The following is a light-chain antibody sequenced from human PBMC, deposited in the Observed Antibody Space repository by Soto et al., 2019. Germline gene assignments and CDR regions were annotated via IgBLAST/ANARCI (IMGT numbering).Light chain of an antibody. CDR3: SSYTTSSTRV. CDR1: SSDVGIYNY. V-gene: IGLV2-14*01. J-gene: IGLJ1*01. Sequence: QSALTQPASVSGSPGQSIAISCTGSSSDVGIYNYVSWYQQHPGKVPKLIIYEVTNRPSGVSNRFSGSKSGNTDSLTISGLQAEAEADYYCSSYTTSSTRVFGTGTKVTVL. CDR2: EVT.